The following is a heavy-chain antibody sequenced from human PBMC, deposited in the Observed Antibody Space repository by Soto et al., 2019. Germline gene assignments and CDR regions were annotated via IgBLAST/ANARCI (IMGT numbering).Heavy chain of an antibody. J-gene: IGHJ4*02. CDR2: IYFNGST. CDR3: ARRQTYGWRYFDY. Sequence: QLQLQESGPGLVKPSETLSLTCTVSGGPISSSSSYWGWIRQSPGKGLEWIGSIYFNGSTSYYPSLKSRVTISLDTSKNQFSLKLSSMTATDTAVYYCARRQTYGWRYFDYWGRGTLVTVSS. V-gene: IGHV4-39*01. CDR1: GGPISSSSSY. D-gene: IGHD4-17*01.